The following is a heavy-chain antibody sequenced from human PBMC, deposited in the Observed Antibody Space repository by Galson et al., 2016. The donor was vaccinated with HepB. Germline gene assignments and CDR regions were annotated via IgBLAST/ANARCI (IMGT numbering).Heavy chain of an antibody. CDR3: AKSFAALRYFDY. D-gene: IGHD6-6*01. CDR1: GFPLSTYA. V-gene: IGHV3-23*01. Sequence: SLRLSCAASGFPLSTYAMSWVRQTPGKGLQWVSGISGRAGTTYYADSVKGRFTISRDNSKNTLYLQMISLRAEDTAVYYCAKSFAALRYFDYWGRGTLITVSS. J-gene: IGHJ4*02. CDR2: ISGRAGTT.